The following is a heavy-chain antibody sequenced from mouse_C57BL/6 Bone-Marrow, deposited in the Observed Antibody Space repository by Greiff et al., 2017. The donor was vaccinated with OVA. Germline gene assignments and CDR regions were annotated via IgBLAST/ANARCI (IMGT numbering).Heavy chain of an antibody. CDR3: ATQGPFYYGNYGWYFDV. D-gene: IGHD2-1*01. CDR1: GYTFTSYG. V-gene: IGHV1-58*01. Sequence: EVKLQESGAELVRPGSSVKMSCKTSGYTFTSYGINWVKQRPGQGLEWIGYIYIGNGYTEYNEKFKGKATLTSDTSSSTAYMQLSSLTSEDSAIYFCATQGPFYYGNYGWYFDVWGTGTTVTVSS. J-gene: IGHJ1*03. CDR2: IYIGNGYT.